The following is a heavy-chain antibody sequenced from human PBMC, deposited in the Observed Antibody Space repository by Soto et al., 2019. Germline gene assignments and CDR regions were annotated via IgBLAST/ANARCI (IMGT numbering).Heavy chain of an antibody. J-gene: IGHJ4*02. CDR2: ISGSGGST. D-gene: IGHD6-19*01. V-gene: IGHV3-23*01. Sequence: EVQLLESGGGLVQPGGSLRLSCAASGFTFSSYAMSWVRQAPGKGLEWVSAISGSGGSTYYADSVKGRFTISRDNSKNTLYLQMNSLRAEDTAVYYCAKAGGRGLSGGWSRRGYFDYWGQGTLVTVSS. CDR3: AKAGGRGLSGGWSRRGYFDY. CDR1: GFTFSSYA.